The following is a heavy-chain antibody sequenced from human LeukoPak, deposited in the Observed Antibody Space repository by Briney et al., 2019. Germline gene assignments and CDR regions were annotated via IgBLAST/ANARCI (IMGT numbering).Heavy chain of an antibody. CDR2: ISYDGSNK. CDR3: ARGGGRGYYDSSGYGLH. CDR1: GFTFSSYA. V-gene: IGHV3-30-3*01. Sequence: SGGSLRLSCAASGFTFSSYAMHWVRQAPGKGLGWVAVISYDGSNKYYADSVKGRFTISRDNSKNTLYLQMNSLRAEDTAVYYCARGGGRGYYDSSGYGLHWGQGTLVTVSS. J-gene: IGHJ4*02. D-gene: IGHD3-22*01.